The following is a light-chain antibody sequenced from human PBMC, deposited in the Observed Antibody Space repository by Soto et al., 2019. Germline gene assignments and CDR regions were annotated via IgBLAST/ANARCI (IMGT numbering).Light chain of an antibody. J-gene: IGKJ1*01. CDR3: QQYNTFST. Sequence: DIQMTPSPSTLSASVLSIVTIACRSSQTISSWLAWYQQTPGTAPKLMLYHVSTLESGFPSRFSSSGSGTEFTLTISSLQPDDVATYYCQQYNTFSTFGQGTKVDIK. V-gene: IGKV1-5*01. CDR2: HVS. CDR1: QTISSW.